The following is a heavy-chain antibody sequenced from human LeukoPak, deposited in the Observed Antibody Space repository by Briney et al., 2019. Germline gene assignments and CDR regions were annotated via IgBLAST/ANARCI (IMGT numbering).Heavy chain of an antibody. CDR2: INHSGST. CDR3: ARRTIFGVVRY. D-gene: IGHD3-3*01. Sequence: PSETLSLTCAVYGGSFSGYYCSWIRQPPGKGLEWIGEINHSGSTNYNPPLKSRVTISVDTSKNQFSLKLSSVTAADTAVYYCARRTIFGVVRYWGQGTLVTVSS. V-gene: IGHV4-34*01. J-gene: IGHJ4*02. CDR1: GGSFSGYY.